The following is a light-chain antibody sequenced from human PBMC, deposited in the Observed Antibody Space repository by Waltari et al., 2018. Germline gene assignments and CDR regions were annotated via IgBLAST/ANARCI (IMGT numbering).Light chain of an antibody. CDR2: AAS. CDR3: QQSYIVPPWT. Sequence: DIQMTQSPSSLSASVGDRVTITCRTSQNINHFLNWYQQKPGEAPNLLIYAASSLQSGVPSRFSGSGSGTDFTLTISNLQPEDCATYYCQQSYIVPPWTFGQGTKVEIK. J-gene: IGKJ1*01. V-gene: IGKV1-39*01. CDR1: QNINHF.